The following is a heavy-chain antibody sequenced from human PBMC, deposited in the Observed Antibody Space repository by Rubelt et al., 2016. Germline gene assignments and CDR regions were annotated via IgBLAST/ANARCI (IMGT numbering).Heavy chain of an antibody. V-gene: IGHV3-66*01. CDR2: MYSGGST. Sequence: EVQLVESGGGLVQPGGSLRLSCAASGFTVSSNYMSWVRQAPGKGLEWVSVMYSGGSTYYADSVKGRITISRGNSKNTLYLQMNSLRAEDTAVYYCARNWGFDYWGQGTLVTVSS. J-gene: IGHJ4*02. CDR3: ARNWGFDY. D-gene: IGHD7-27*01. CDR1: GFTVSSNY.